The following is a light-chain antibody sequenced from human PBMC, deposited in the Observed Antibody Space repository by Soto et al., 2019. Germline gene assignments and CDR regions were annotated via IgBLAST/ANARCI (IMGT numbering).Light chain of an antibody. J-gene: IGLJ1*01. V-gene: IGLV2-14*01. Sequence: QSVLTQPASVSGSPGQSITISCTGTSSDVGGYNYVSWYQQHPGKAPKLIIFEVSYRPSGISNRFSASKSGDTASLTISGLQADDEADYYCCSYTDSRTHIFGSGTNV. CDR1: SSDVGGYNY. CDR2: EVS. CDR3: CSYTDSRTHI.